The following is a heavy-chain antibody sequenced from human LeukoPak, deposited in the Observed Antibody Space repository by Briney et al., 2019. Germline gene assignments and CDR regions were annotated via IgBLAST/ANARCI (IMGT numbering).Heavy chain of an antibody. CDR1: GGSISSYY. D-gene: IGHD2-21*01. CDR2: IYYSGST. J-gene: IGHJ4*02. V-gene: IGHV4-59*01. Sequence: SETLSLTCTDSGGSISSYYWSWIRQPPGKGLEWIGYIYYSGSTNYNPSLKSRVTISVDTSKNQFSLKLSSVTAADTAVYYCAALFADGYFDYWGQGTLVTVSS. CDR3: AALFADGYFDY.